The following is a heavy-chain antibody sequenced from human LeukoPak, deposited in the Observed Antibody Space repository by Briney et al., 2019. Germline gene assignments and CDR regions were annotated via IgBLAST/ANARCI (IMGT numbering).Heavy chain of an antibody. Sequence: PGRSLRLSCAASGFTFDDYAMHWVRQAPGKGLEWVSGISWNSGGIGYADSVKGRFTISRDNAKNSLYLQMNSLRAEDMALYYCAKEAIIASAFDIWGQGTMVTVSS. CDR1: GFTFDDYA. CDR2: ISWNSGGI. J-gene: IGHJ3*02. D-gene: IGHD6-13*01. CDR3: AKEAIIASAFDI. V-gene: IGHV3-9*03.